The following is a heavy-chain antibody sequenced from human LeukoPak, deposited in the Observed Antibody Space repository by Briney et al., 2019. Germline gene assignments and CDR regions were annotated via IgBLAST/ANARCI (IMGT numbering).Heavy chain of an antibody. CDR3: ARARGDYTLYNWFDP. J-gene: IGHJ5*02. V-gene: IGHV1-69*01. Sequence: IPIIGTANYAQKFQGRVTITADESTSTAYMELSSLRSEDTAVYYCARARGDYTLYNWFDPWGQGTLVTVSS. CDR2: IPIIGTA. D-gene: IGHD4-17*01.